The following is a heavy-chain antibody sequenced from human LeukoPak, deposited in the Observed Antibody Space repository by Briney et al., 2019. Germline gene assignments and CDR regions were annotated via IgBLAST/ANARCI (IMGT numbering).Heavy chain of an antibody. D-gene: IGHD1-1*01. CDR1: GGSISSGDYY. J-gene: IGHJ3*02. CDR3: ARAAGTTYTLTLNAGAFDI. CDR2: IYYSGST. Sequence: SQTLSLTCTVSGGSISSGDYYWSWIRQPPGKGLEWIGYIYYSGSTYYNPSLKSRVTISVDTSKNQFSLKLSSVTAADAAVYYCARAAGTTYTLTLNAGAFDIWGQGTMVTVSS. V-gene: IGHV4-30-4*08.